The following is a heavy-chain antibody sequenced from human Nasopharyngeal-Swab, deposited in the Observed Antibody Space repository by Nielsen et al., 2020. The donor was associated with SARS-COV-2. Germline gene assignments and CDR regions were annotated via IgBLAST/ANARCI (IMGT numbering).Heavy chain of an antibody. CDR1: GFTFNAAW. D-gene: IGHD2-21*02. J-gene: IGHJ4*02. V-gene: IGHV3-15*01. CDR2: IKTKSEDGTTT. Sequence: GESLKISCAASGFTFNAAWMNWVRQTPKKGLEWLGRIKTKSEDGTTTNCAAPVKGTCTISRDDSKNTVYLQMSNLKTGDTAVYYCTARVVTTNQYWGQGTLVTVSS. CDR3: TARVVTTNQY.